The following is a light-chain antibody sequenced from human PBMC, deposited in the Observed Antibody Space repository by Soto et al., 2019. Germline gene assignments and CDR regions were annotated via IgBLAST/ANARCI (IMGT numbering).Light chain of an antibody. CDR2: WAS. CDR1: QSVLYSSNNKNY. CDR3: QQYYGTPLT. J-gene: IGKJ4*01. V-gene: IGKV4-1*01. Sequence: DIVMTQSPDSLAVSLGERATIDCKSSQSVLYSSNNKNYLAWYQQKPGQPPKLLIYWASTRESGVPDRFNGSGSGTDFTLTISSLQAEDVAVYYCQQYYGTPLTFGGGTKVEIK.